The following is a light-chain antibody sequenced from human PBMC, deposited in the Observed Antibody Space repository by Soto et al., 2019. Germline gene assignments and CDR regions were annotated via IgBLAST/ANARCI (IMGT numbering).Light chain of an antibody. CDR2: GAS. J-gene: IGKJ3*01. Sequence: EIVLTQSPGTLSLSPGERATLSCRASQTVSSSYLAWYQQKPGQASRLLIYGASSRATGIPDRFSGSGSGTDFTLTISRLEPEDFAVYYCQQFSSSPGFTFGPGTRVDIK. CDR1: QTVSSSY. V-gene: IGKV3-20*01. CDR3: QQFSSSPGFT.